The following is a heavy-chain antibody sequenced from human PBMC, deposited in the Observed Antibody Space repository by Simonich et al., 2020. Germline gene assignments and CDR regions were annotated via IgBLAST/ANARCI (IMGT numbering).Heavy chain of an antibody. CDR1: GGFFSGYY. D-gene: IGHD1-1*01. CDR2: INHSGST. CDR3: ARGKGWKNAFDI. V-gene: IGHV4-34*01. Sequence: QVQLPQWGAGLFKPSETLSLTCAVYGGFFSGYYGIWNRQPPGKGLEWIGEINHSGSTNYNPSLKSRVTRSVDPSKNQLSLKLSSVTAAYTAVYYCARGKGWKNAFDIWGQGTMVTVSS. J-gene: IGHJ3*02.